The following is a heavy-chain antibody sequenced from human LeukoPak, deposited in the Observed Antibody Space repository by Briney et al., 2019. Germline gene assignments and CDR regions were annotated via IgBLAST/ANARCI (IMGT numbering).Heavy chain of an antibody. V-gene: IGHV3-7*01. J-gene: IGHJ4*02. CDR2: IKQDGSEK. D-gene: IGHD2-15*01. CDR3: ARGGKSDCSGGSCYDY. CDR1: GFTFSSYW. Sequence: GGSLRLSCAAYGFTFSSYWMNWVRQAPGKGLEWVANIKQDGSEKYYVDSVKGRFTISRDNAKNSLYLQMNSLRAEDTAVYYCARGGKSDCSGGSCYDYWGQGTLVTVSS.